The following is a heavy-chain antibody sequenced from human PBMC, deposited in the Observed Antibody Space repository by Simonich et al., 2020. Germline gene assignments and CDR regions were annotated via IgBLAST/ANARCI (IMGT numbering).Heavy chain of an antibody. CDR3: ARSHIAAAGTGYFQH. J-gene: IGHJ1*01. Sequence: QVQLVQSGAEVKKPGASVKVSCKAYGYTFTGSYMHWVRKAPGQGLVWMGGNNPHSVGTKSAQKFQGRVTMTRDTPISPAYMGLSRLRSDDTAVYYCARSHIAAAGTGYFQHWGQGTLVTVSS. CDR1: GYTFTGSY. V-gene: IGHV1-2*02. CDR2: NNPHSVGT. D-gene: IGHD6-13*01.